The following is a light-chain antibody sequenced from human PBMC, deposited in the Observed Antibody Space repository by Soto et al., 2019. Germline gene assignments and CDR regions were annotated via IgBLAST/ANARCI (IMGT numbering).Light chain of an antibody. CDR1: QSVSSNY. CDR2: CAS. CDR3: KHYSGSVPVT. V-gene: IGKV3-20*01. Sequence: EIVLTQSPGTLSLSPGERATLSCRASQSVSSNYLAWYQQKPGLAPRLLIYCASSRATGIPDRFSGGGSGTDVTLTISSLEPEDLAVYYCKHYSGSVPVTFGQGTKLEIK. J-gene: IGKJ2*01.